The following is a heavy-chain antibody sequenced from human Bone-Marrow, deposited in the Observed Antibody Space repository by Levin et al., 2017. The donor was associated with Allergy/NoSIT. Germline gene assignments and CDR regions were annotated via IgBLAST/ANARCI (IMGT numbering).Heavy chain of an antibody. CDR1: GFTFSGYA. Sequence: GGSLRLSCAASGFTFSGYAMHWVRQAPGKGLEWVAIISYDGSNNYYADSVKGRFTISRDNSKNTLHLQMNSLRPEDTAVYYCAKDLSIVGAEVISLGFESWGQGTLVTVSS. D-gene: IGHD1-26*01. CDR2: ISYDGSNN. V-gene: IGHV3-30*18. CDR3: AKDLSIVGAEVISLGFES. J-gene: IGHJ4*02.